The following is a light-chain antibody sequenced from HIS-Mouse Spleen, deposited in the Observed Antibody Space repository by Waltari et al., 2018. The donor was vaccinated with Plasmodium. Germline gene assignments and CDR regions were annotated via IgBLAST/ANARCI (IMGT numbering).Light chain of an antibody. CDR3: YSTDSSGNHRV. CDR2: EDR. J-gene: IGLJ3*02. CDR1: ALPKKY. V-gene: IGLV3-10*01. Sequence: YELTQPPSVSVSPGQTARITCSGDALPKKYAYWYQQKSGQAPVLVIYEDRKRPSGIPERFSGSSSGRMATLTISGAQVEDEADYYCYSTDSSGNHRVFGGGTKLTVL.